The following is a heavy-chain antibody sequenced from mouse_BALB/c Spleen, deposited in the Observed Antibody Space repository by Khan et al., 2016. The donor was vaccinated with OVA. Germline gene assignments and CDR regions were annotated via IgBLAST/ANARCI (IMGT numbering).Heavy chain of an antibody. Sequence: VQLQESGPGLVQPSQSLSITCTVSGFSLTTYGVHWVRQSPGKGLEWLGVIWSGGSTDYNAAFISRLSISKDSSKSQVFFKMNSLQVNETAIYYCARNYDYDEGLAYGGQGTLVTVSA. CDR3: ARNYDYDEGLAY. V-gene: IGHV2-2*02. J-gene: IGHJ3*01. CDR1: GFSLTTYG. D-gene: IGHD2-4*01. CDR2: IWSGGST.